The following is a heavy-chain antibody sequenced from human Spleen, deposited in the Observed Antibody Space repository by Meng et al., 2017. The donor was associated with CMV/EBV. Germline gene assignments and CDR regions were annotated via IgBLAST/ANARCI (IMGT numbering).Heavy chain of an antibody. CDR3: AKDRGSSWYYFDY. J-gene: IGHJ4*02. CDR2: IYSGGSST. V-gene: IGHV3-23*03. Sequence: GESLKISCAASGFTFSSHAMNWVRQAPGKGLKWVSVIYSGGSSTYYADSVKGRFTISRDNSKNTLYLQMNSLRAEDTAVYYCAKDRGSSWYYFDYWGQGTLVTVSS. D-gene: IGHD6-13*01. CDR1: GFTFSSHA.